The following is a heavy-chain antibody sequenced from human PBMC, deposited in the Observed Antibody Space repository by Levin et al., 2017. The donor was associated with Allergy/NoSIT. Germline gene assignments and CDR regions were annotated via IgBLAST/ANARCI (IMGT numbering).Heavy chain of an antibody. V-gene: IGHV1-2*02. CDR2: INPKNGGT. CDR3: AREWRGFDI. Sequence: ASVKVSCRTSGYTFTDYYIHWVRQAPGQGPECMARINPKNGGTLYVQKFQGRVTVTGDTSISTVYMELSRLTSDDTAVYYCAREWRGFDIWGQGTRVTVSS. J-gene: IGHJ3*02. D-gene: IGHD3-3*01. CDR1: GYTFTDYY.